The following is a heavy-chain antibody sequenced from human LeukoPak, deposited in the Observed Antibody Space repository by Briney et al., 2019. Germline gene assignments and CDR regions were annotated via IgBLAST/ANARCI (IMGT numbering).Heavy chain of an antibody. CDR3: ARGKLLTSNPLGY. Sequence: SETLSLTCTVSGGSISSYYWSWIRQPPGKGLEWIGYIYYSGSTNYNPSLKSRVTISVDTSKNQFSLKLSSVTAADTAVYYCARGKLLTSNPLGYWGQGTLVTVSS. CDR1: GGSISSYY. J-gene: IGHJ4*02. CDR2: IYYSGST. D-gene: IGHD2/OR15-2a*01. V-gene: IGHV4-59*01.